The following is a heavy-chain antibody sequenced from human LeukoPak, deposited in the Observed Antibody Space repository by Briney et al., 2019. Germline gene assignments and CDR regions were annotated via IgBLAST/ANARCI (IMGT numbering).Heavy chain of an antibody. CDR1: RGSIRSSNC. V-gene: IGHV4-4*02. Sequence: PSGTLSLTCAVSRGSIRSSNCWTWVRQPPGKGLEWIGEIYHSGSTNYSPSLKSRVTISVDKSKNQFSLRLTSVAAADTAVYYCARLRALLRCLDSWGQGTLVTVSS. CDR2: IYHSGST. CDR3: ARLRALLRCLDS. D-gene: IGHD1-26*01. J-gene: IGHJ4*02.